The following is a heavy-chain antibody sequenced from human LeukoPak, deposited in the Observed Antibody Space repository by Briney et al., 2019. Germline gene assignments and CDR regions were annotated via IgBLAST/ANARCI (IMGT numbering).Heavy chain of an antibody. J-gene: IGHJ3*02. D-gene: IGHD1-1*01. CDR1: GFIFDDYA. Sequence: GGSLRLSCAASGFIFDDYAMHWVRQAPGKGLEWVAFIRYDGSNKYYADSVKGRFTISRDNFKYTLYLQMNSLRAEDTAVFYCVKDRDWNDDDNAFDIWGQGTMVTVSS. CDR3: VKDRDWNDDDNAFDI. CDR2: IRYDGSNK. V-gene: IGHV3-30*02.